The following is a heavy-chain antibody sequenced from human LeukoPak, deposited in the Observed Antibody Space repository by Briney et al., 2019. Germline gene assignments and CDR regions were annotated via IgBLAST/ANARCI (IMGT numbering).Heavy chain of an antibody. D-gene: IGHD2-15*01. CDR2: IYYSGST. CDR3: ARATPYCSGGSCYDVASFLYFDY. V-gene: IGHV4-59*12. CDR1: GGSISSYY. J-gene: IGHJ4*02. Sequence: SETLSLTCTVSGGSISSYYWSWIRQPPGKGLEWIGYIYYSGSTNYNPSLKSRVTISVETSKNQFSLQLSSVTAADTAVYYCARATPYCSGGSCYDVASFLYFDYWGQGTLVTVSS.